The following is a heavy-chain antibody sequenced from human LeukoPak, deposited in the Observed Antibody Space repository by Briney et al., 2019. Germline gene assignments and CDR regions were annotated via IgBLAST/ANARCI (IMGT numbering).Heavy chain of an antibody. V-gene: IGHV4-34*01. J-gene: IGHJ4*02. CDR1: GGSFSGYY. CDR3: ARLLILEPAAIINTLDDY. Sequence: PSETLSLTCAVYGGSFSGYYWSWIRQPPGKGLEWIGEINHSGSTNYNPSLKSRVTISVDTSKNQFSLKLSSVTAADTAVYYCARLLILEPAAIINTLDDYWGQGTLVTVSS. D-gene: IGHD2-2*01. CDR2: INHSGST.